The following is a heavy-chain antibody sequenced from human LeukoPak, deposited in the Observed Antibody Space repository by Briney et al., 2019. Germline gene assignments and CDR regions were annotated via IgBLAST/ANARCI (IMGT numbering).Heavy chain of an antibody. V-gene: IGHV4-31*03. CDR1: GASISSGGYY. CDR2: IYYSGST. D-gene: IGHD4-11*01. CDR3: ARLRLQYIFDY. J-gene: IGHJ4*02. Sequence: PSKTLPLTCNVSGASISSGGYYWSWSRQHPGKGLEWIGYIYYSGSTYYNPSLKSRVTISVDISKNQFSLRLSSVSAADTAVYYCARLRLQYIFDYWGQGALVTVSS.